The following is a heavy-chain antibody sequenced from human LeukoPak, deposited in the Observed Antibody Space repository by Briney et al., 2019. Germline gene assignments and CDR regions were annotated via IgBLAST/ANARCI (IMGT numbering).Heavy chain of an antibody. CDR3: ARGQYDGSGLYYFDY. V-gene: IGHV1-8*01. D-gene: IGHD3-10*01. CDR1: GYTFTSYD. J-gene: IGHJ4*02. Sequence: ASVKVSCKASGYTFTSYDIIWVRQATGQGLEWMGWMNPNSGDTGYVQKFQGRVTMTRSTSISTTYMELSSLTSEDTAVYYCARGQYDGSGLYYFDYWGQGTLVTVSS. CDR2: MNPNSGDT.